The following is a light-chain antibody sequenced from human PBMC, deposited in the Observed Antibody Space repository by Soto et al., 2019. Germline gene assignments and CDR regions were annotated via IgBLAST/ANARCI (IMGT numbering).Light chain of an antibody. V-gene: IGKV3-20*01. CDR1: QSLSASY. Sequence: EIVLTQSPGTLSLSPGERATLSCRASQSLSASYLAWYQQKPGQAPRLLIYGASNRATGIPARFSGSGSGTDFTLTISRLEPEDFAMYYCQQFGRSLFTFGPGTKVDI. J-gene: IGKJ3*01. CDR2: GAS. CDR3: QQFGRSLFT.